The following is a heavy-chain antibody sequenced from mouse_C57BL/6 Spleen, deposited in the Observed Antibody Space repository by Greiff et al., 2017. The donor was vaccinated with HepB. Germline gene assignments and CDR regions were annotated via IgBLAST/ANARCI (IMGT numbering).Heavy chain of an antibody. Sequence: QVQLQQPGAELVRPGSSVKLSCKASGYTFTSYWMHWVKQRPIQGLEWIGNIDPSDSETHYTQKFKDKATLTVDKSPRTDYMQLSSLTSEDSAVYYCARRGLPPYYAMDYWGQGTSVTVSS. V-gene: IGHV1-52*01. J-gene: IGHJ4*01. CDR3: ARRGLPPYYAMDY. CDR2: IDPSDSET. D-gene: IGHD3-1*01. CDR1: GYTFTSYW.